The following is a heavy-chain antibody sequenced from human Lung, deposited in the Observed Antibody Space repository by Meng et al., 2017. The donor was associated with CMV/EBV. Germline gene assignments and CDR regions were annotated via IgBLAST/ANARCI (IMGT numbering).Heavy chain of an antibody. CDR3: ARVEVGITSGDY. Sequence: VQCVQSGAWVKKPGASLEVSCKASGYTLTPFVINWVRQAPGQGLEWMGWINAYNGDTNYAQTLQGRVTMTTDTSTSTAYMELRSLRSDDTAVYYCARVEVGITSGDYWGQGTLVTVSS. V-gene: IGHV1-18*01. J-gene: IGHJ4*02. D-gene: IGHD1-26*01. CDR2: INAYNGDT. CDR1: GYTLTPFV.